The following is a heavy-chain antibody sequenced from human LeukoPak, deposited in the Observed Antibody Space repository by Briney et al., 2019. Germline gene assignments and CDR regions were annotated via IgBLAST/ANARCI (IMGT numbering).Heavy chain of an antibody. CDR1: GFTFSSYS. D-gene: IGHD1-26*01. CDR3: ARDSEFRGSFSY. V-gene: IGHV3-21*01. CDR2: ISSSSSYI. Sequence: PGGSLRLSCAASGFTFSSYSMNWVRQAPGKGLEWVSSISSSSSYIYYADSVKGRFTISRDNAKNSLYLQMNSLRAEDTAVYYCARDSEFRGSFSYWGQGTLVTVSS. J-gene: IGHJ4*02.